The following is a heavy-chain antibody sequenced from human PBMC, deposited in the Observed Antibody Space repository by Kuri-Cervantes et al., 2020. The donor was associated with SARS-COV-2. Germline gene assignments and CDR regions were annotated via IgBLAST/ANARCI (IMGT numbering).Heavy chain of an antibody. CDR3: ARDYGYFGY. D-gene: IGHD4/OR15-4a*01. J-gene: IGHJ4*02. V-gene: IGHV3-23*01. Sequence: GESLKISCAASGFTFSSYAMSSVRQAPGKGLEWVSAISGSGGSTYYADSVKGRFTISRDNAKNSLYLQMNSLRAEDTAVYYCARDYGYFGYWGQGTLVTVSS. CDR1: GFTFSSYA. CDR2: ISGSGGST.